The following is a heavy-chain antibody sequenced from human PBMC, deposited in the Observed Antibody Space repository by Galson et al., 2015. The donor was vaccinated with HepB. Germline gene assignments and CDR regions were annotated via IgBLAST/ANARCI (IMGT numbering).Heavy chain of an antibody. CDR3: ARFFSGSYAASDVDV. CDR1: GYTFTSYY. Sequence: SVKVSCKASGYTFTSYYMHWVRQAPGQGLEWMGIINPSGGSTSYAQKFQGRVTMTRDTSTSTVYMELSSLRSEDTAVYYCARFFSGSYAASDVDVWGQGTTVTVSS. V-gene: IGHV1-46*01. D-gene: IGHD1-26*01. CDR2: INPSGGST. J-gene: IGHJ6*02.